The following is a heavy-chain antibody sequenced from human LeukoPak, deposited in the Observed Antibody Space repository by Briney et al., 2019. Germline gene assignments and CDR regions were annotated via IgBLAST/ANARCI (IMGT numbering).Heavy chain of an antibody. D-gene: IGHD1-14*01. CDR1: GGSISSYY. J-gene: IGHJ3*02. V-gene: IGHV4-4*07. CDR3: ARGRTVYHEDAFDI. CDR2: IYTSGST. Sequence: SETLSLTCTVSGGSISSYYWGWIRQPAGKGLEWIGRIYTSGSTNYNPSLKSRVTMSVDTSKNQFSLKLSSVTTADTAVYYCARGRTVYHEDAFDIWGQGTMVTVSS.